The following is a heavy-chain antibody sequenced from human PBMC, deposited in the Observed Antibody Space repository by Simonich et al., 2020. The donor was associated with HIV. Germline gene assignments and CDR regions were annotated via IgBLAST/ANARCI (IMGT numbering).Heavy chain of an antibody. V-gene: IGHV4-34*01. CDR3: ARLTAGGLGEYFQH. J-gene: IGHJ1*01. CDR2: PNHSGST. Sequence: QVQLQQWGAGLLKPSETLSLTCAVYGGSFSGYYWSWIRQPPGKGLEWIGEPNHSGSTNYNPSLKSRVTISVDTSKNQFSLKLSSVTAADTAVYYCARLTAGGLGEYFQHWGQGALVTVSS. D-gene: IGHD6-13*01. CDR1: GGSFSGYY.